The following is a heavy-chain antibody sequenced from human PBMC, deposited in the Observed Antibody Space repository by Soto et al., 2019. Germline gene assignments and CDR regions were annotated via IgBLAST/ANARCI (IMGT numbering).Heavy chain of an antibody. Sequence: QVQLVESGGGVVQPGRSLRLSCAASGFSFSAYSMHWVRQAPGKGLEWVALISHDGNNKYYADSVKGRFTISRDNSKNTLYLQMNSLTTEDTAVYSCATEGWQRFHYFGAMADWGQGTTVTVSS. CDR2: ISHDGNNK. CDR1: GFSFSAYS. CDR3: ATEGWQRFHYFGAMAD. J-gene: IGHJ6*02. D-gene: IGHD5-12*01. V-gene: IGHV3-30*04.